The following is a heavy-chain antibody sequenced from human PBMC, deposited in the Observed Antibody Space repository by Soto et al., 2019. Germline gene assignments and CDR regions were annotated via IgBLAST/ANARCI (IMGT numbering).Heavy chain of an antibody. J-gene: IGHJ4*02. D-gene: IGHD3-22*01. V-gene: IGHV3-23*01. CDR2: ISGSGGST. CDR1: GFTFNSYT. Sequence: GGSLRLCCAASGFTFNSYTMSWVRQAPGKGLEWVSAISGSGGSTYYADSVKGRFTISRDNSKNTLYLQMNSLRAEDTAVYYCATDPTITMIVVEENDYWGQGTLVTVSS. CDR3: ATDPTITMIVVEENDY.